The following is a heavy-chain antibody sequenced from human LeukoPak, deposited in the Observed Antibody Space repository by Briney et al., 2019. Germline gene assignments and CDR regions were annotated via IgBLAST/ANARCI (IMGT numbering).Heavy chain of an antibody. Sequence: GGSLRLSCAASGFTFSSYGMSWVRQAPGKGLEWVANINQGGSNTYYVDSVKGRFTISRDNAKNSLYLQMNSLRAEDTAVYYCTRRDSVVLPAATKFDPWGQGTLVTGSS. CDR3: TRRDSVVLPAATKFDP. CDR2: INQGGSNT. CDR1: GFTFSSYG. J-gene: IGHJ5*02. D-gene: IGHD2-2*01. V-gene: IGHV3-7*01.